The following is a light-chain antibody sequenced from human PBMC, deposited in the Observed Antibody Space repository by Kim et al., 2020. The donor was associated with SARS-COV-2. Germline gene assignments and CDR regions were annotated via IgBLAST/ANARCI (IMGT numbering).Light chain of an antibody. V-gene: IGLV3-1*01. CDR2: EDI. J-gene: IGLJ2*01. CDR3: QAWDSSTAYVV. CDR1: KLGDKY. Sequence: SYELTQPPSVSVSPGQTVSITCSGDKLGDKYACWYQQKPGQSPVLVIFEDIKRPSGIPERFSGSNSGNTATLTISGTQAMDEADYYCQAWDSSTAYVVFGGGTRLTVL.